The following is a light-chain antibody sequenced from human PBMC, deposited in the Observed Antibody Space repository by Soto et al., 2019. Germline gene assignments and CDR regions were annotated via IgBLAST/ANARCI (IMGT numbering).Light chain of an antibody. CDR1: QSVSHY. V-gene: IGKV3-20*01. CDR3: QQYGSSVRT. CDR2: LAS. J-gene: IGKJ1*01. Sequence: VWTQSPATLSLSPGERVALSGRASQSVSHYLAWYQRRPGQAPRLLIYLASTRATGIPDRFSGSGSGTDFTLTISRLEPEDFAVYYCQQYGSSVRTFGQGTKVDIK.